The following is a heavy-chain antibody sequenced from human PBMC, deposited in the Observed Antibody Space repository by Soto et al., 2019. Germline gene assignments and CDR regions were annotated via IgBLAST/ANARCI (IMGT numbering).Heavy chain of an antibody. CDR2: ISASNGNT. V-gene: IGHV1-18*01. D-gene: IGHD3-3*01. CDR3: AREERFLESQFAIWYYGMDV. Sequence: QVQLVQSGAEVKNSGASVKVSCKASGYTFTSYGFSWVRQAPGQGLEWMGWISASNGNTNYAQKLQGRVTMTTDTSTSTAYMELRSLRSDDTAVYYCAREERFLESQFAIWYYGMDVWGQGTTVTVSS. J-gene: IGHJ6*02. CDR1: GYTFTSYG.